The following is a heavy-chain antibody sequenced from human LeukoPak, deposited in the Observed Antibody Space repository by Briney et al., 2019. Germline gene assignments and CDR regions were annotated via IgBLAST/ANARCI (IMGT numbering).Heavy chain of an antibody. Sequence: PSETLSLTCTVSGGSISSGDYYWSWIRQPPGKGLEWIGYIYYSGSTYYNPSLKSRVTISVDTSKNQFSLKLSSVTAADTAVYYCASSPRMSYDIDYWGQGTLVTVSS. D-gene: IGHD3-9*01. J-gene: IGHJ4*02. CDR3: ASSPRMSYDIDY. CDR2: IYYSGST. CDR1: GGSISSGDYY. V-gene: IGHV4-30-4*01.